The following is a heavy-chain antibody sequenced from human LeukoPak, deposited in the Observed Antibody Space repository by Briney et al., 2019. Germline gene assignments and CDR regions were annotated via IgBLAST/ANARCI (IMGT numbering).Heavy chain of an antibody. Sequence: GASVKVSCKASGYTFTSYGISWVGQAPGQGLEWMGWISAYNGNTNYAQKLQGRVTMTTETSTSTAYMELRSLRSDDTAVYYCARDACSSTSCYEGVTSDYWGQGTLVTVSS. CDR1: GYTFTSYG. D-gene: IGHD2-2*01. CDR3: ARDACSSTSCYEGVTSDY. J-gene: IGHJ4*02. CDR2: ISAYNGNT. V-gene: IGHV1-18*01.